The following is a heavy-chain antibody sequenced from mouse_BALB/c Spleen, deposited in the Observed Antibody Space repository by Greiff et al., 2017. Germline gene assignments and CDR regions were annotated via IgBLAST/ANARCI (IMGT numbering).Heavy chain of an antibody. CDR3: ARQLGGWYFDV. V-gene: IGHV5-6*01. CDR1: GFTFSSYG. CDR2: ISSGGSYT. D-gene: IGHD4-1*01. Sequence: EVHLVESGGDLVKPGGSLKLSCAASGFTFSSYGMSWVRQTPDKRLEWVATISSGGSYTYYPDSVKGRFTISRDNAKNTLYLQRSSLKSEDTAMYYCARQLGGWYFDVWGAGTTVTVSS. J-gene: IGHJ1*01.